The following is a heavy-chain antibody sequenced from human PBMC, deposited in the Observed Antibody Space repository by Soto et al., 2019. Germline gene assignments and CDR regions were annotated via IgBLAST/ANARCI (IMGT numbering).Heavy chain of an antibody. D-gene: IGHD3-10*01. CDR1: GGSFSGYY. J-gene: IGHJ6*02. Sequence: NPSETLSLTCAVYGGSFSGYYWSWIRQPPGRGLEWIGEINHSGSTNYNPSLKSRVTISVDTSKNQFSLKLSSVTAADTAVYYCARIRGWVTMVRGVIINQYYYYYGMDVWGQGTTVTVSS. V-gene: IGHV4-34*01. CDR3: ARIRGWVTMVRGVIINQYYYYYGMDV. CDR2: INHSGST.